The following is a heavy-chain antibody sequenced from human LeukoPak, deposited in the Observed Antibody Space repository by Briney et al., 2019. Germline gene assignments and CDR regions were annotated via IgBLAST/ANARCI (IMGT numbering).Heavy chain of an antibody. CDR2: ISYDGSNK. CDR3: AKDLRATVYMHY. J-gene: IGHJ4*02. D-gene: IGHD4-17*01. Sequence: PGGSLRLSCAASGFTFSSYGMHWVHQAPGKGLEWVAVISYDGSNKYYADPVKGRFTISRDNSKNTLYLQMNSLRAEDTAVYYCAKDLRATVYMHYWGQGTLVTVSS. V-gene: IGHV3-30*18. CDR1: GFTFSSYG.